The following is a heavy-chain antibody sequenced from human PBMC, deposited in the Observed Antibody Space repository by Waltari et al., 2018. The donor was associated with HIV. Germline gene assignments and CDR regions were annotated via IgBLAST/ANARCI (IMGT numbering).Heavy chain of an antibody. CDR3: AKAYYENTAYYYDF. D-gene: IGHD3-22*01. Sequence: EVQLLESGGGLVQPGGSRRLSCAASGFAYVSYAITWVRQSPERGVEWVEAVSGSGAKSFYADSVKGRFTISRDNSKNTVFLQMNSLRAADTAIYYCAKAYYENTAYYYDFWGRGTRVTVSS. V-gene: IGHV3-23*01. CDR1: GFAYVSYA. J-gene: IGHJ4*02. CDR2: VSGSGAKS.